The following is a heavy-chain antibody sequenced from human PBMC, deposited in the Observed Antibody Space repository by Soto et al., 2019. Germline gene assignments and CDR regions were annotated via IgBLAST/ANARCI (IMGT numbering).Heavy chain of an antibody. D-gene: IGHD3-10*01. CDR2: IYYSGST. Sequence: TSETLSLTCTVSGGSISSSSYYWGWIRQPPGKRQKWIGSIYYSGSTYYNPSLKSRVTISVDTSKNQFSLKLSSVTAADSAVYYCASHRTYYYGSGRTWGQGTLVTVSS. CDR3: ASHRTYYYGSGRT. J-gene: IGHJ4*02. CDR1: GGSISSSSYY. V-gene: IGHV4-39*01.